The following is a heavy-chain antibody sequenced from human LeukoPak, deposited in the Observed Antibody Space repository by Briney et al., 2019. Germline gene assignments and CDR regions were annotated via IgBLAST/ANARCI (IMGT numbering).Heavy chain of an antibody. CDR2: ISPSGGST. CDR3: AGDNSVRDEAWWFNP. Sequence: APVKVSCKAFGYTFTSNYMHWVRQAPGQGPEWMGVISPSGGSTTYAQKFQGRVTLTRDMSTSTDYLELSSLRSEDTAVYYCAGDNSVRDEAWWFNPWGQGTLVTVSS. J-gene: IGHJ5*02. D-gene: IGHD5-24*01. CDR1: GYTFTSNY. V-gene: IGHV1-46*01.